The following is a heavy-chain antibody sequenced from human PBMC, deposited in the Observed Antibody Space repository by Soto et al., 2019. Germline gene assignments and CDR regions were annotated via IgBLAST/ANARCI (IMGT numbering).Heavy chain of an antibody. J-gene: IGHJ4*02. CDR3: SNGVELGNKDDY. CDR2: IIHGIGIA. D-gene: IGHD2-8*01. CDR1: GGTFTPYA. V-gene: IGHV1-69*10. Sequence: PSVKASCKDSGGTFTPYAINWVRQAPGQGLEWMGAIIHGIGIANYAQKFQGRVTIMADVSASTAYMYMSSLTSYNTAIYDCSNGVELGNKDDYWGQGTRVTVAS.